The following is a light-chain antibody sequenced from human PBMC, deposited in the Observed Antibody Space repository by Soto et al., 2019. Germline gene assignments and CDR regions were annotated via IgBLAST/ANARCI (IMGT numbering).Light chain of an antibody. Sequence: DIQMTQSPSTLSASLGDRVPITCRASQSISDLLAWYQQKPGKAPKLLIYTASNLESGVPFRFSGSGSGTEFALTISSLQPDDFATYYCQQFHRYPWTFGQGTKVEIK. CDR3: QQFHRYPWT. CDR1: QSISDL. J-gene: IGKJ1*01. V-gene: IGKV1-5*03. CDR2: TAS.